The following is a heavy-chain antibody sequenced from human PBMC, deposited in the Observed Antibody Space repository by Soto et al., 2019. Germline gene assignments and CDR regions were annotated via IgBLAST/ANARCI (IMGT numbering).Heavy chain of an antibody. CDR2: MNPNSGNT. CDR1: GYTFTSYD. V-gene: IGHV1-8*01. Sequence: ASVKVSCKASGYTFTSYDINWVRQATGQGLEWMGWMNPNSGNTGYAQKFQGRVTMTRNTSISTAYMELSSLRSEDTAVYYCAVYGYCSGGSCYPLYMEVWGKGTTVTVSS. D-gene: IGHD2-15*01. CDR3: AVYGYCSGGSCYPLYMEV. J-gene: IGHJ6*03.